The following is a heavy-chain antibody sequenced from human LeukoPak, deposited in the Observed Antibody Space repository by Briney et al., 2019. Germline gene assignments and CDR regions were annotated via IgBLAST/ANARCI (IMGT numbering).Heavy chain of an antibody. CDR1: GFTFDDYA. Sequence: GGSLRLSCAASGFTFDDYAMHWVRQPPGKGLEWVSLISGDGGSTYHADSVKGRFTISRDNSKNSLYLQMNILRTADTALYYCAKSAAGIYYYYYYGMDVWGQGTTVTVSS. D-gene: IGHD6-13*01. CDR3: AKSAAGIYYYYYYGMDV. CDR2: ISGDGGST. J-gene: IGHJ6*02. V-gene: IGHV3-43*02.